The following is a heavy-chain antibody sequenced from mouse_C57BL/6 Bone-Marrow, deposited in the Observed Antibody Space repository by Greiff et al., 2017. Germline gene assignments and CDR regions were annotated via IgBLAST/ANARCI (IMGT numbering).Heavy chain of an antibody. CDR3: ARRYFDV. Sequence: EVKLVESGGGLVKPGGSLKLSCAASGFTFSGYTMSWVRQTPEQRLEWVATISGGGGNTYYPDSVKGRFTISRDNAKNTLYLPMSSLRAEDTALYYCARRYFDVWGTGTTVTVSS. J-gene: IGHJ1*03. V-gene: IGHV5-9*01. CDR1: GFTFSGYT. CDR2: ISGGGGNT.